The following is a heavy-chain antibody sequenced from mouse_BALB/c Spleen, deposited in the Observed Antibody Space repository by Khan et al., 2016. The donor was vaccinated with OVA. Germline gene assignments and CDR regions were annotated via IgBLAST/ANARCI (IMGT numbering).Heavy chain of an antibody. D-gene: IGHD1-2*01. CDR3: TSFITTTTGDYYAMDY. V-gene: IGHV5-6*01. Sequence: EVELVESGGDLVNPGGSLKLSCAASGFIFSSYGMSWVRQTPDKRLEWVATISSGGTYTYYPDSAKGRFTISRDNAKNTLSLQMSSLKSEDTAMYYCTSFITTTTGDYYAMDYWGQGTSVTVSS. CDR2: ISSGGTYT. J-gene: IGHJ4*01. CDR1: GFIFSSYG.